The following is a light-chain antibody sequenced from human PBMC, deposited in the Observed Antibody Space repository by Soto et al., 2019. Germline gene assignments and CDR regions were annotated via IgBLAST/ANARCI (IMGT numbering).Light chain of an antibody. Sequence: EIVLTQSPGTLSLSPGERATLSCRASQSVSSCYSAWYQQKPGQAPRVLIHGASSRATGIPDRFSGSGSGTDFTLTISSLEPEDSAVYFCQQYGNPPPYAFGQGTKVEIK. CDR3: QQYGNPPPYA. CDR1: QSVSSCY. CDR2: GAS. J-gene: IGKJ2*01. V-gene: IGKV3-20*01.